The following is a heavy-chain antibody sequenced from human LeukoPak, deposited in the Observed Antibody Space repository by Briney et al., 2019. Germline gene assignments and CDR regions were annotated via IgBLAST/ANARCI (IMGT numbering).Heavy chain of an antibody. V-gene: IGHV3-30*18. CDR1: GFTFSSYA. D-gene: IGHD4-17*01. J-gene: IGHJ6*02. Sequence: HPGGSLRLSCAASGFTFSSYAMSWARQAPGKGLEWVAVISYDGEKTYYGDSVKGRFTISRDNSKNTLFLHMNSLRVDDTAVYYCAKVPPTSVTREGMDVWGQGTMVRVSS. CDR3: AKVPPTSVTREGMDV. CDR2: ISYDGEKT.